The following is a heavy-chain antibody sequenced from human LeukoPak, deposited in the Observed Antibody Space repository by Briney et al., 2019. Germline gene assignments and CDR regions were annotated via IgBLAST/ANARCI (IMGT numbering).Heavy chain of an antibody. CDR1: GGSFSGYY. CDR2: INHSGST. J-gene: IGHJ4*02. D-gene: IGHD3-10*01. CDR3: ARARGSGSYPPDY. Sequence: PSETLSLTCAVYGGSFSGYYWSWISQPPGKGLEWIAEINHSGSTNYNPSLKSRVTISVDTSKNQFSLKLSSVTAADTAVYYCARARGSGSYPPDYWGQGTLVTVSS. V-gene: IGHV4-34*01.